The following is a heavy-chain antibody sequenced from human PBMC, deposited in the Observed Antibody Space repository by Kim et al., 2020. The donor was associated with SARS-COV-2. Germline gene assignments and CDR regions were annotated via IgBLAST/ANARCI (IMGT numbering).Heavy chain of an antibody. V-gene: IGHV3-15*01. CDR1: GFTFSNAW. CDR2: IKSKTDGGTT. Sequence: GGSLRLSCAASGFTFSNAWMSWVRQAPGKGLEWVGRIKSKTDGGTTDYAAPVKGRFTISRDDSKNTLYLQMNSLKTEDTAVYYCTTGGDDYGDYVMLSGGVAFDYWGQGTLVTVSS. D-gene: IGHD4-17*01. CDR3: TTGGDDYGDYVMLSGGVAFDY. J-gene: IGHJ4*02.